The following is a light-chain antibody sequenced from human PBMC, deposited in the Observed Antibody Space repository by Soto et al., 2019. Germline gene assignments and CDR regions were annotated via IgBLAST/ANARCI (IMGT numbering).Light chain of an antibody. CDR2: DAS. CDR1: QSVSSY. J-gene: IGKJ4*01. Sequence: EIVLTQSPATLSLSPGERATLSCRASQSVSSYLAWYQQKPGQAPRLLIYDASNRATGIPARFSGSGSGTDFTLTISSLEPEDFAVYYGQQRSNWPRGLTFGGGTKV. V-gene: IGKV3-11*01. CDR3: QQRSNWPRGLT.